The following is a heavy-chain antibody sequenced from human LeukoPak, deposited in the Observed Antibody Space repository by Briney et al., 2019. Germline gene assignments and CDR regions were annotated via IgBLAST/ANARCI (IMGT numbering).Heavy chain of an antibody. CDR1: GGTFSSYA. J-gene: IGHJ3*02. CDR2: IIPIFGTA. D-gene: IGHD3-22*01. V-gene: IGHV1-69*13. CDR3: ARETKKRTMIVVDDAFDI. Sequence: GASVNVSCKASGGTFSSYAISWVRQAPGQGLEWMGGIIPIFGTANYAQKFQGRVTITADESTSTAYMELSSLRSEDTAVYYCARETKKRTMIVVDDAFDIWGQGTMVTVSS.